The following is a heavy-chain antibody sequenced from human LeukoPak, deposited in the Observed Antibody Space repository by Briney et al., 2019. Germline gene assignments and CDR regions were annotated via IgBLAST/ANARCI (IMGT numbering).Heavy chain of an antibody. CDR3: ARRIAASGVDS. V-gene: IGHV5-51*01. CDR2: IYPGDSDT. D-gene: IGHD6-13*01. J-gene: IGHJ4*02. Sequence: GESLMISCKGSGYNFISYWVGWVGQMPGKGLEWMGIIYPGDSDTRYSPSFHGQVTISAAKPISTAYLQGRSMKASDSAMSSCARRIAASGVDSWGQGTLVTVSS. CDR1: GYNFISYW.